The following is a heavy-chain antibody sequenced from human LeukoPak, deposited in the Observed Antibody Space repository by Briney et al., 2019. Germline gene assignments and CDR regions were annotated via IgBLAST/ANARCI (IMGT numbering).Heavy chain of an antibody. CDR2: INHSGST. CDR3: ARGEWFDP. V-gene: IGHV4-34*01. J-gene: IGHJ5*02. CDR1: GGSFSGYY. Sequence: SETLSLTCAVYGGSFSGYYWSWIRQPPGKELEWIGEINHSGSTNYNPSLKSRVTISVDTSKNQFSLKLSSVTAADTAVYYCARGEWFDPWGQGTLVTVSS.